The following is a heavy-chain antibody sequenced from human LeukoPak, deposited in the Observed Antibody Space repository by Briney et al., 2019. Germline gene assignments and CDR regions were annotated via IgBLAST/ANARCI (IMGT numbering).Heavy chain of an antibody. V-gene: IGHV3-21*04. CDR2: ISSSSSYI. CDR3: ARDLGLGYWDP. D-gene: IGHD2-15*01. J-gene: IGHJ5*02. CDR1: GFTFSSYS. Sequence: GGSLRLSCAASGFTFSSYSMNWVRQAPGKGLEWVSSISSSSSYIYYADSVKGRFTISRDNAKNSLYLQMNSLRAEDTAVYYCARDLGLGYWDPWGQGTLVTVSS.